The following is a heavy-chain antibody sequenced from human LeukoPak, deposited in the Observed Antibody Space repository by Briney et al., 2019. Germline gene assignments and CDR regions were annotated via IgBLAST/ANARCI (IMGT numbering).Heavy chain of an antibody. V-gene: IGHV3-7*03. D-gene: IGHD1-14*01. CDR1: GFTFSSYW. CDR2: IKQDGSEN. CDR3: ARQGASYNNGYYYYHYMAA. Sequence: GGSLRLSCAASGFTFSSYWMSWVRQAPGKGLEWVANIKQDGSENYYVDSVKGRFTISRDNAKNSLYLQMNSLRADDTAVYFCARQGASYNNGYYYYHYMAAWGKGTTVTVSS. J-gene: IGHJ6*03.